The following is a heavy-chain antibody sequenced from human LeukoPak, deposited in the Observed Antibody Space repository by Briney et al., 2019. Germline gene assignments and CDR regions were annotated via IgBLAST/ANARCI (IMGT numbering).Heavy chain of an antibody. D-gene: IGHD2-15*01. J-gene: IGHJ4*02. CDR2: IYYTGNT. CDR3: ARGRVAYSAYYFDY. V-gene: IGHV4-59*01. CDR1: GDSITNYF. Sequence: PSETLSLTCTVSGDSITNYFLSWIRQPPGKGLEWIGYIYYTGNTSYKPSLKSRVTISVDTSTNQFSLRLRSVTAADTAVYYCARGRVAYSAYYFDYWGRGTLVTVSS.